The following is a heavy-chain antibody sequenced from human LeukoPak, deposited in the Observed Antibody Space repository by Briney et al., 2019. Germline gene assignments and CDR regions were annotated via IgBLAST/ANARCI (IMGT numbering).Heavy chain of an antibody. D-gene: IGHD7-27*01. CDR3: AKDGGLWVSAHWGDS. CDR2: ITSSSTSI. V-gene: IGHV3-48*01. Sequence: GGSLRLSCAASGFTFSTYNMNWVRQAPGKGLEWVSHITSSSTSIYYADSVKGRFTVSRDNSKNTLFLQMNSLRAEDTAVYYCAKDGGLWVSAHWGDSWGRGTLVTVSS. CDR1: GFTFSTYN. J-gene: IGHJ4*02.